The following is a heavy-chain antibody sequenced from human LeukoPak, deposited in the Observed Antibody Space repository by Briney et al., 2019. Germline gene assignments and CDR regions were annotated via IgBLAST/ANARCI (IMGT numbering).Heavy chain of an antibody. D-gene: IGHD3-22*01. CDR1: GFTFSSYT. CDR2: ISYDGSNK. J-gene: IGHJ4*02. V-gene: IGHV3-30*04. Sequence: GGSLRLSCAASGFTFSSYTMHWVRQAPGKGLEGVAVISYDGSNKYYADSAKGRFTISRDNSKNTLYLQMNSLRTEDTAVYYCARDSSYYDTSDYFDYWGQGTLVTVSS. CDR3: ARDSSYYDTSDYFDY.